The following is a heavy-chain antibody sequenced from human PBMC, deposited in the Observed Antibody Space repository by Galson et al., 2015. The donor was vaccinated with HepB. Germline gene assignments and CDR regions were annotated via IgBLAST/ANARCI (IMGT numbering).Heavy chain of an antibody. J-gene: IGHJ4*02. CDR2: ISGGGGST. D-gene: IGHD3-22*01. V-gene: IGHV3-23*01. Sequence: SLRLSCAASGFTFSSYAMSWVRQAPGKGLEWVSGISGGGGSTYYADSVKGRFTISRDNSKNTLYLQMNSLRAEDTAVYYCAKGHYYYDSSGPPFDYWGQGTLVTVSS. CDR1: GFTFSSYA. CDR3: AKGHYYYDSSGPPFDY.